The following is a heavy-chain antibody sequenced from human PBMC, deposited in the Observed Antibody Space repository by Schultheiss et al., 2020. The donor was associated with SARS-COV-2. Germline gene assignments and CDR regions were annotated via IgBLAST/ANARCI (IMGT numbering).Heavy chain of an antibody. D-gene: IGHD3-3*01. CDR1: GGSISSYY. CDR2: IYHSGST. J-gene: IGHJ2*01. V-gene: IGHV4-59*08. Sequence: SETLSLTCTVSGGSISSYYWSWIRQPPGKGLEWIGEIYHSGSTNYNPSLKSRVTISVDTSKNQFFLRLSSVTAADTAVYYCARRTISGWYFDLWGRGTLVTVSS. CDR3: ARRTISGWYFDL.